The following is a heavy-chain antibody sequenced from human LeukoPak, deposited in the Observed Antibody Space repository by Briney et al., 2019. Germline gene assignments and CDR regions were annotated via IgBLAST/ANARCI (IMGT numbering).Heavy chain of an antibody. CDR3: ARALPYYYYGMDV. CDR1: GGSFSGYY. CDR2: INHSGST. Sequence: NPSETLSLTCAVYGGSFSGYYWSWIRQPPGKGLEWIGEINHSGSTNYNPSLKSRVTISVDTSKNQFSLKLSSVTAADTAVYYCARALPYYYYGMDVWGQGTTVTVS. J-gene: IGHJ6*02. V-gene: IGHV4-34*01.